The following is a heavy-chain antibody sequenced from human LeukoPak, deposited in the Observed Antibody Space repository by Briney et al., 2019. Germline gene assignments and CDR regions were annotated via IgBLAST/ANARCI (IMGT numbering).Heavy chain of an antibody. CDR1: GFTFSSYG. J-gene: IGHJ6*03. Sequence: GGSLRLSCAASGFTFSSYGMHWVRQAPGKGLEWVAFIRYDGSNKYYADSVKGRFTISRDNFKNTLYLQMNSLRAEDTAVFYCAKGGGYEAQYYYYYMDVWGKGTTVTISS. V-gene: IGHV3-30*02. CDR2: IRYDGSNK. CDR3: AKGGGYEAQYYYYYMDV. D-gene: IGHD5-12*01.